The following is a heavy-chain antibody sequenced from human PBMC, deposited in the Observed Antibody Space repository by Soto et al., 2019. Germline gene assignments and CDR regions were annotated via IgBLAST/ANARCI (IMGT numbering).Heavy chain of an antibody. V-gene: IGHV1-24*01. D-gene: IGHD4-17*01. J-gene: IGHJ3*02. CDR3: ATAGLRRTTKDDAFDI. Sequence: ASVKVSCKVSGYTLTELSMHWVRQAPGKGLEWMGGFDPEDGETIYAQKFQGRVTMTEDTSTDTAYMELSSLRSEDTAVYYCATAGLRRTTKDDAFDIWGQGTMVTVSS. CDR1: GYTLTELS. CDR2: FDPEDGET.